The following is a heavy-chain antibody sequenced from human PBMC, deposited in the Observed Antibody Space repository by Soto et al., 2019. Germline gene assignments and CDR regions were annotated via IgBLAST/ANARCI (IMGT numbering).Heavy chain of an antibody. CDR3: AKATRGGAATLIRDS. CDR1: GFTFSIYA. D-gene: IGHD6-13*01. Sequence: EVQLLESGGGLVQPGGSLRLSCAAAGFTFSIYAMSWVRQAPGKGLEWVSAISGSGGSTYYADSVKGRFTISRDNSKNTLYLQTNRLRADDTAVYYCAKATRGGAATLIRDSGGQGTLVTVSS. V-gene: IGHV3-23*01. J-gene: IGHJ4*02. CDR2: ISGSGGST.